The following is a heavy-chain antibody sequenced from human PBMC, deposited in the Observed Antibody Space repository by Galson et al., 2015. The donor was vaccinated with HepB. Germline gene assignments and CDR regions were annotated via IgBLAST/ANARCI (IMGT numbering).Heavy chain of an antibody. CDR2: ISSSGSTI. CDR1: GFTFGSRE. Sequence: SLRLSCAASGFTFGSREMSWVRQAPGKGLELLSHISSSGSTIYYADSVKGRFTISRDNAKNSLFLQMNSLRAEDTAVYYCVRDLEMPGPGDYFDFWGQGTLVTVSS. V-gene: IGHV3-48*03. CDR3: VRDLEMPGPGDYFDF. D-gene: IGHD2-2*01. J-gene: IGHJ4*02.